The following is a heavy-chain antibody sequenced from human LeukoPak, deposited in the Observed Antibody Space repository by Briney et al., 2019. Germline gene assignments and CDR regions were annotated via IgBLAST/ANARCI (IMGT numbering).Heavy chain of an antibody. CDR3: ALSSSWYGGFFDY. CDR2: ISYDGSNK. J-gene: IGHJ4*02. V-gene: IGHV3-30*03. CDR1: GFTFSSYG. Sequence: GGSLRLSCAASGFTFSSYGMRWVRQAPGKGLEWVAVISYDGSNKYYADSVKGRFTISRDNSKNTLYLQMNSLRAEDTAVYYCALSSSWYGGFFDYWGQGTLVTVSS. D-gene: IGHD6-13*01.